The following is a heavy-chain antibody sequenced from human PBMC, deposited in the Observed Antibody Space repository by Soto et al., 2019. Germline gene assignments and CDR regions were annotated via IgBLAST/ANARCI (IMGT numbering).Heavy chain of an antibody. CDR2: ISAYNGNT. CDR3: AIDTSDILTGYYPDY. J-gene: IGHJ4*02. Sequence: QVRLVQSGAEVKKPGASVKVSCKASGYTFTSYGISWVRQAPGQGLEWMGWISAYNGNTNYAQKLQGRVTMTTDTSTSTAYMELRSLRSDDTAVYYCAIDTSDILTGYYPDYWGQGTLVTVSS. V-gene: IGHV1-18*01. D-gene: IGHD3-9*01. CDR1: GYTFTSYG.